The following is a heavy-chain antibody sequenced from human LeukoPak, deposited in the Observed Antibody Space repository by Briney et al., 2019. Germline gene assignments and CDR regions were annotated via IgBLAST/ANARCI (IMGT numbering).Heavy chain of an antibody. CDR3: ARDRSSGSVDY. V-gene: IGHV1-69*13. CDR2: IIPIFGTA. D-gene: IGHD6-19*01. Sequence: SVKVSCKASGGTFSSYAISWVRQAPGQGLEWVGGIIPIFGTANYAQKFQGRVTITADGSTSTAYMELRSLRSDDTAVYYCARDRSSGSVDYWGQGTLVTVSS. J-gene: IGHJ4*02. CDR1: GGTFSSYA.